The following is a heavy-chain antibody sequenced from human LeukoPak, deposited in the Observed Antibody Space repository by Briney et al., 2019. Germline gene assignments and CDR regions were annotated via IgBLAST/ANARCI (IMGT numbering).Heavy chain of an antibody. CDR2: IYTSGST. CDR1: GGSISSYY. Sequence: SETLSLTCTVSGGSISSYYLSWIRQPAGKGLEWIERIYTSGSTNYNPSLQSRVTMPVATSKNQCSLKRSSVTAADTAVYYCARDRYSSRWSNNWFDPGGQGTLVTASS. J-gene: IGHJ5*02. CDR3: ARDRYSSRWSNNWFDP. D-gene: IGHD6-13*01. V-gene: IGHV4-4*07.